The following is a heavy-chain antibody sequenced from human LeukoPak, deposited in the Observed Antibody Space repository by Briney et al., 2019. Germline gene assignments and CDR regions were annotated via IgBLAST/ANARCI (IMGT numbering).Heavy chain of an antibody. CDR3: ARDIDYYDTLGHAFDI. J-gene: IGHJ3*02. CDR2: IYYSGST. D-gene: IGHD3-22*01. Sequence: SETLSLTCTVSGGSISSSSYYWGWIRQPPGKGLEWIGSIYYSGSTYYNPSLKSRVTISVDTSKNQFSLKLSSVTAADTAVYYCARDIDYYDTLGHAFDIWGQGTMVTVSS. V-gene: IGHV4-39*07. CDR1: GGSISSSSYY.